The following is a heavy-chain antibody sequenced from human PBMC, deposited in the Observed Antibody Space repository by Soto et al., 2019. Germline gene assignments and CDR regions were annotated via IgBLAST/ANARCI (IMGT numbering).Heavy chain of an antibody. Sequence: SGPTLENPTQTLTLTCTFSGFSLSTSGVGVGWIRQPPGKALEWLALIYWDDDKRYSPSLKSRLTITKDTSKNQVVLTMTNMDPVDTATYYCAHRCPTGTSQLPNCFDHSGQGTLGTSS. CDR1: GFSLSTSGVG. J-gene: IGHJ5*02. V-gene: IGHV2-5*02. CDR3: AHRCPTGTSQLPNCFDH. D-gene: IGHD1-7*01. CDR2: IYWDDDK.